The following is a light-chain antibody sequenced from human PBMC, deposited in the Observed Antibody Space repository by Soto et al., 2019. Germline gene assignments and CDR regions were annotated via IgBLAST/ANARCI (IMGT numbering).Light chain of an antibody. CDR1: QTISSW. CDR3: QHYNSYSEA. Sequence: DIQMTQSPSTLSGSAGDRVTITSRASQTISSWLAWYQQKPGKAPKLLIYKASTLKSGVPSRFSGSGSGTEFTLTISSLQPDDFATYYCQHYNSYSEAFGQGTKVDI. V-gene: IGKV1-5*03. J-gene: IGKJ1*01. CDR2: KAS.